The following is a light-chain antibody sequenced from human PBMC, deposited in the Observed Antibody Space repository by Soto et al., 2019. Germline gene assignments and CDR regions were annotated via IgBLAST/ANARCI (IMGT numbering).Light chain of an antibody. Sequence: EVVMRPSPATLSVSPGEGATLSCRASQGIGDTLAWYQHTPGQTPRLLIYDTSTRATGVPTRFSGSRSGAEFTLTIGSLEPEDFAVYYCQQRRNWPPSITFGQGTRLEIK. J-gene: IGKJ5*01. CDR3: QQRRNWPPSIT. CDR1: QGIGDT. CDR2: DTS. V-gene: IGKV3-11*01.